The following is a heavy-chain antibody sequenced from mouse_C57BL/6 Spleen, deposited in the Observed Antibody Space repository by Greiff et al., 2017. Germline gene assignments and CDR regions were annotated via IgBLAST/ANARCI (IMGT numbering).Heavy chain of an antibody. CDR1: GYTFTDYY. Sequence: VQLQQSGAELVRPGASVKLSCKASGYTFTDYYINWVKQRPGQGLEWIARIYPGSGNTYYNEKFKGKATLTAETSSSTAYMQLSSLTSADSAVYFGARSDDGYYPRYFDDWGTGTTVTVSS. D-gene: IGHD2-3*01. J-gene: IGHJ1*03. CDR2: IYPGSGNT. V-gene: IGHV1-76*01. CDR3: ARSDDGYYPRYFDD.